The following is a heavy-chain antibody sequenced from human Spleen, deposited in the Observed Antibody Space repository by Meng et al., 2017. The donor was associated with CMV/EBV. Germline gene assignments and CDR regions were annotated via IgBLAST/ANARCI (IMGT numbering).Heavy chain of an antibody. D-gene: IGHD3-16*01. CDR2: INHSGIT. CDR1: GESLANYY. Sequence: VYGESLANYYWSWLRQPPGKGLEWIGEINHSGITNYKPSLKSRVTMSVDTSKNQFSLKLSSVTAADSALYYCARSTYTESRIDYWGQGTLVTVSS. J-gene: IGHJ4*02. CDR3: ARSTYTESRIDY. V-gene: IGHV4-34*01.